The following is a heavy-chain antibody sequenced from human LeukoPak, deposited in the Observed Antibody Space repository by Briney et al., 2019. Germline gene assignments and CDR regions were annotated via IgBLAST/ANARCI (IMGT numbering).Heavy chain of an antibody. D-gene: IGHD3-3*01. Sequence: GGSLRLSCAASGFTFSSYAMSWVRQAPGKGLEWVSAISGSGGSTYYADSVKGRFTISRDNSKNTLYLQMNSLRAEDTAVYYCATYYDFWSGYPDDAFDIWGQGTMVTVSS. CDR3: ATYYDFWSGYPDDAFDI. CDR1: GFTFSSYA. CDR2: ISGSGGST. V-gene: IGHV3-23*01. J-gene: IGHJ3*02.